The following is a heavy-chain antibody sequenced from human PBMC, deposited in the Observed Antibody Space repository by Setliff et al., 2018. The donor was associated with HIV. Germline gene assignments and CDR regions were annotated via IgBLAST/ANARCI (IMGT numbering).Heavy chain of an antibody. Sequence: ASVKVSCKASGYTFTIYYMHWVRQAPGQGLEWMAVINPSGGSTNYAQKFQGRVTMTRDTSTSTVYMELSSLRSEDTTVYYCARARSVDAFDYWGQGTLVTVSS. V-gene: IGHV1-46*01. D-gene: IGHD2-8*01. J-gene: IGHJ4*02. CDR1: GYTFTIYY. CDR3: ARARSVDAFDY. CDR2: INPSGGST.